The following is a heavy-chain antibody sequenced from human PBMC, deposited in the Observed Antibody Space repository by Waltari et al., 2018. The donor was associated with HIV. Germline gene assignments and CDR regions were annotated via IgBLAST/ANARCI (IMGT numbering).Heavy chain of an antibody. D-gene: IGHD6-6*01. Sequence: QVQLVESGGGVVQPGRSLRLSCVASGFTFSDFSMHWVRQAPGKGLEWVAVIWYNGSQKYYVSSVKGRFTISRDTAKNSLYLQMNSLRAEDTAVYYCARDRTRYYFDSWGQGTLVTVSS. CDR1: GFTFSDFS. CDR3: ARDRTRYYFDS. V-gene: IGHV3-33*01. CDR2: IWYNGSQK. J-gene: IGHJ4*02.